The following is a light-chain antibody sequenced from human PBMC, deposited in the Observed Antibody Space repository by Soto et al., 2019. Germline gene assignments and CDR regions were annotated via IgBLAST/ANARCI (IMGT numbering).Light chain of an antibody. CDR2: GAS. Sequence: EVVLTQSPGTLSLSPGERATLSCRASQSVDSAYLAWYQQKPGQAPRLLIYGASSRATGIPDRFSGSGSGTDFTLTIIRLEPEDFALYYCQQYSNSPPYSFGQGSTLEIK. V-gene: IGKV3-20*01. J-gene: IGKJ2*03. CDR1: QSVDSAY. CDR3: QQYSNSPPYS.